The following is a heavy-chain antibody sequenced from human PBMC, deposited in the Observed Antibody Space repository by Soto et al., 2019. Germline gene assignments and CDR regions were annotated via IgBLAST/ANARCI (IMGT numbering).Heavy chain of an antibody. CDR1: GGSISSSNW. V-gene: IGHV4-4*02. J-gene: IGHJ6*02. D-gene: IGHD2-2*01. Sequence: SETLSLTCAVSGGSISSSNWWRWVRQPPGKGLEWIGEIYHSGSTNYNPSLKGRVTISVDKSKNQFSLKLSSVTAADTAVYYCAKGLLLGDIVVVPAALYYYYYGMDVWGQGTTVTVSS. CDR2: IYHSGST. CDR3: AKGLLLGDIVVVPAALYYYYYGMDV.